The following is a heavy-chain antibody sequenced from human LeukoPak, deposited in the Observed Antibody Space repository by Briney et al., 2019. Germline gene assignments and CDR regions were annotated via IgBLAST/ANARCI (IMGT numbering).Heavy chain of an antibody. CDR3: ARSPHILTGENFDF. Sequence: ASVKVSCKASGYTFPGYYMHWVRQAPGQGLEWMGWINPNSGDKNYAQKFQGRVTMTRDPSINTAYMELSRLTSDDTAVYYCARSPHILTGENFDFWGQGTLLTVSS. D-gene: IGHD3-9*01. V-gene: IGHV1-2*02. J-gene: IGHJ4*02. CDR2: INPNSGDK. CDR1: GYTFPGYY.